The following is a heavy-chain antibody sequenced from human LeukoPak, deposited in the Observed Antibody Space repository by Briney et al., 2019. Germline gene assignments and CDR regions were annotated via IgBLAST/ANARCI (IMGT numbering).Heavy chain of an antibody. Sequence: GGSLRLSCAASGFTFSSYWMHWVRQPPGKGLVWVSRIKTDGSDTGYADSVRGRFTISRDNAKNTLYLQMNSLRAEDTAMYYCARDRSGPFDIWGQGTMVTVPS. CDR2: IKTDGSDT. D-gene: IGHD3-3*01. J-gene: IGHJ3*02. V-gene: IGHV3-74*01. CDR3: ARDRSGPFDI. CDR1: GFTFSSYW.